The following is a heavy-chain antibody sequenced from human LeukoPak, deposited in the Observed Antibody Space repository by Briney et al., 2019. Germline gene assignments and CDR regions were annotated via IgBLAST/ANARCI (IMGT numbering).Heavy chain of an antibody. CDR2: IKSKTDDGAI. CDR1: GFTFSNAW. V-gene: IGHV3-15*01. Sequence: PGGSLRLSCVASGFTFSNAWMTWVRQAPGKGLEWVGRIKSKTDDGAIDYAAPVKGRFTISRDDSKNTLYLNTNSLKTEDTAVYYCATGNRYYDSSGYYPYYYDYWGQGTLVTVFS. D-gene: IGHD3-22*01. J-gene: IGHJ4*02. CDR3: ATGNRYYDSSGYYPYYYDY.